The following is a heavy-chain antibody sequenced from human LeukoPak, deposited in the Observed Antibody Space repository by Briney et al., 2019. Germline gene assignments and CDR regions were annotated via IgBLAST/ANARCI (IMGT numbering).Heavy chain of an antibody. J-gene: IGHJ4*02. CDR3: ARDFSSSWYGVDY. CDR2: IKKDGSEK. Sequence: GGSLRLSCAASGFTFSSYWMSWVRQAPGKGLEWVANIKKDGSEKYYVDSVKGRFTISRDNAKNSLYLQMNSLRAEDTAVYYCARDFSSSWYGVDYWGQGTLVTVSS. D-gene: IGHD6-13*01. CDR1: GFTFSSYW. V-gene: IGHV3-7*01.